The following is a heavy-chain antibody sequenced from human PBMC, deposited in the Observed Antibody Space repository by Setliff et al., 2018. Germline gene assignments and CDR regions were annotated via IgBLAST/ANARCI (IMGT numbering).Heavy chain of an antibody. CDR3: AREGVDIRSSTDYRYYMDV. Sequence: GASVKVSCKASGGTFGSYGISWVRQAPGQGLEWMGGTIPMFGSANYAQKFQGRVTIITDEFTGTAYMELSSLRTEDTAVYYCAREGVDIRSSTDYRYYMDVWGKGTTVTV. J-gene: IGHJ6*03. CDR2: TIPMFGSA. CDR1: GGTFGSYG. V-gene: IGHV1-69*05. D-gene: IGHD5-12*01.